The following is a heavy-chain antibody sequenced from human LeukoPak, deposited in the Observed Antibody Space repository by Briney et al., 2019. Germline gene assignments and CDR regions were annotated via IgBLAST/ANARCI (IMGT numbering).Heavy chain of an antibody. Sequence: SVKVSCKASGGTFSSYAISWVRQAPGQGLEWMGGIIPIFGTANYAQKFQGRVTITADESTSTAYMELSSLRSEDTAVYYCARGAIFGVAPPYYYYYYYMDVWSKGTTVTVSS. CDR3: ARGAIFGVAPPYYYYYYYMDV. J-gene: IGHJ6*03. CDR1: GGTFSSYA. V-gene: IGHV1-69*01. D-gene: IGHD3-3*01. CDR2: IIPIFGTA.